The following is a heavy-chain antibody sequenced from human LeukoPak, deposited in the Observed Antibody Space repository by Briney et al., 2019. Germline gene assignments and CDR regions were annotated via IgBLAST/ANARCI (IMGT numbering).Heavy chain of an antibody. J-gene: IGHJ3*02. CDR3: ARDANYHVSSDYYDAFDI. CDR1: GFSFSNYW. V-gene: IGHV3-7*01. D-gene: IGHD3-22*01. CDR2: IRGDESRK. Sequence: GGSLRLSCAASGFSFSNYWLTWLRQAPGKGLEWVANIRGDESRKYYLDSVTGRFTISRDNAKNSLYLQMNSLRAEDTAVYYCARDANYHVSSDYYDAFDIWGQGTMVTVSS.